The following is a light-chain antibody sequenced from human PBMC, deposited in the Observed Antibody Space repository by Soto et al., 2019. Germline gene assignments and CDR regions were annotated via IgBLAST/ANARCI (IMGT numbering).Light chain of an antibody. CDR1: QSAGNF. CDR3: QQHNQWPIT. CDR2: YIS. J-gene: IGKJ5*01. Sequence: EIVMTHSPATLSVSLGETASLSCRASQSAGNFLAWYQQKPGQAPRLLIYYISTRATGIPARFSGSGSGTEFTLTINSLQSEDSAVYYCQQHNQWPITFGQGTRLEIK. V-gene: IGKV3D-15*01.